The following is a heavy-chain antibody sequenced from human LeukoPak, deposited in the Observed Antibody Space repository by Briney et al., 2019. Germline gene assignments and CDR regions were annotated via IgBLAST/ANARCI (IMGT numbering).Heavy chain of an antibody. J-gene: IGHJ4*02. V-gene: IGHV4-59*01. D-gene: IGHD6-19*01. CDR1: GGSISSYY. CDR2: IYYSGST. CDR3: ARVNRAVAARYYFDY. Sequence: PSETLSLTCTVSGGSISSYYWSWIRQPPGKGLEWIGYIYYSGSTNYNPSLKSRVTISVDTSKNQFSLKLSSVTAADTAVYYCARVNRAVAARYYFDYWGQGTLVTVSS.